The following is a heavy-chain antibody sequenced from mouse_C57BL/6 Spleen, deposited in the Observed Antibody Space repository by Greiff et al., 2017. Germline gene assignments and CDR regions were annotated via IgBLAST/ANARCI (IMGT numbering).Heavy chain of an antibody. J-gene: IGHJ4*01. D-gene: IGHD1-1*01. CDR3: TTRYYGSSYENAMDY. V-gene: IGHV14-1*01. Sequence: EVQLQESGAELVRPGASVKLSCTASGFNIKDYYMHWVKQRPEQGLEWIGRIDPEDGDTEYAPKFQGKATMTADTSSNTAYLQLSSLTSEDTAVYYCTTRYYGSSYENAMDYWGQGTSVTVSS. CDR1: GFNIKDYY. CDR2: IDPEDGDT.